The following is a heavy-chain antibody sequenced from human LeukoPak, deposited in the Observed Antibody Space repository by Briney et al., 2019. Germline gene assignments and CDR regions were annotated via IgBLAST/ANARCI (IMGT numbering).Heavy chain of an antibody. CDR1: GFSFSSFA. CDR3: AREGGADLGWYYMDV. J-gene: IGHJ6*03. CDR2: ISSSGVYI. D-gene: IGHD2-21*02. Sequence: GGSLRLSCAASGFSFSSFAMSWVRQAPGKGLEWVSSISSSGVYIYYGDSVTGRFTISRDNAKNSLYLQMNSLRAEDTAVYYCAREGGADLGWYYMDVWGRGTTVTVSS. V-gene: IGHV3-21*01.